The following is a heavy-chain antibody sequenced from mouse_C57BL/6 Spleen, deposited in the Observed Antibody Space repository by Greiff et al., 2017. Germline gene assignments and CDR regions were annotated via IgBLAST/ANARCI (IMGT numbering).Heavy chain of an antibody. CDR3: AKEGKIAMDY. D-gene: IGHD2-1*01. Sequence: EVQLQQSGPELVKPGASVKISCKASGYSFTDYNMNWVKQSNGKGLEWIGVINPNYGTTSYNQKFKGKATLTGDQSASTAYMQLNSLTSEDSAVYYCAKEGKIAMDYWGQGTSVTVSS. CDR2: INPNYGTT. V-gene: IGHV1-39*01. J-gene: IGHJ4*01. CDR1: GYSFTDYN.